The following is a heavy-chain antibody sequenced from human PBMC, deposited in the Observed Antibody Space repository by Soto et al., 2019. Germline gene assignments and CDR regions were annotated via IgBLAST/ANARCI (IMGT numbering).Heavy chain of an antibody. CDR2: INHSGST. J-gene: IGHJ6*02. CDR1: GGSFSGYY. CDR3: ARPMVRGVMGYYGMDV. Sequence: PSETLSLTCAVYGGSFSGYYWSWIRQPPGKGLEWIGEINHSGSTNYNPSLKSRVTISVDTSKNQFSLKLSSVTAADTAVYYWARPMVRGVMGYYGMDVWGQGXTVTVYS. D-gene: IGHD3-10*01. V-gene: IGHV4-34*01.